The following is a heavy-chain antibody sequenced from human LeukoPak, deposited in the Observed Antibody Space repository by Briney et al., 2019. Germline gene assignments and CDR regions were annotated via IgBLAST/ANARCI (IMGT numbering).Heavy chain of an antibody. CDR3: ARAIFPSYDFWSGRAFDI. CDR2: ISAYNGNT. V-gene: IGHV1-18*01. J-gene: IGHJ3*02. CDR1: GYTFTSYG. Sequence: ASVKVSCKASGYTFTSYGISWVRQAPGQGLEWMGWISAYNGNTNYAQKLQGRVTMTTDTSTSTAYMELRSLRSDDTAAYYCARAIFPSYDFWSGRAFDIWGQGTMVTVSS. D-gene: IGHD3-3*01.